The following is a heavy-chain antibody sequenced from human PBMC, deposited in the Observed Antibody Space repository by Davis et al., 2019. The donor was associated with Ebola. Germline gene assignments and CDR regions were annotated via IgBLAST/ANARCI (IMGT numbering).Heavy chain of an antibody. D-gene: IGHD2-2*01. J-gene: IGHJ6*02. Sequence: ASVKVSCKASGYTFTGYYMHWVRQAPGQGLEWMGWINPNSGGTNYAQKFQGWVTMTRDTSISTAYMELSRLRSDDTAVYYCARGGYCSSTSCYYPDYYYYGMDVWGQGTTVTVSS. CDR1: GYTFTGYY. V-gene: IGHV1-2*04. CDR3: ARGGYCSSTSCYYPDYYYYGMDV. CDR2: INPNSGGT.